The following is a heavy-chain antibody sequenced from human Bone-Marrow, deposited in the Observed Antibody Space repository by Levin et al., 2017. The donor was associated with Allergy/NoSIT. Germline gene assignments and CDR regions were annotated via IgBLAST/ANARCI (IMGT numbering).Heavy chain of an antibody. Sequence: PSETLSLTCAVYGGSFSGHFWSWIRQSPEKGLEWIGDIDDRGTIKYNPSVKSRVTLSVDASKNQFSLNLKSVTAADSGVYYCARDVGGFCSTRSCFYHPFDSSSQGTQVTVSA. CDR1: GGSFSGHF. J-gene: IGHJ5*01. V-gene: IGHV4-34*01. D-gene: IGHD2-2*01. CDR3: ARDVGGFCSTRSCFYHPFDS. CDR2: IDDRGTI.